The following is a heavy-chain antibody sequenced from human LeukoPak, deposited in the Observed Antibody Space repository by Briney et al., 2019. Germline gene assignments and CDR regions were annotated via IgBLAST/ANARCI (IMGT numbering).Heavy chain of an antibody. J-gene: IGHJ5*02. D-gene: IGHD6-13*01. V-gene: IGHV1-18*01. CDR1: GYTFTSYG. CDR3: AREGGIAAAGPGRFDP. Sequence: ASVKVSCKASGYTFTSYGISWVRQAPGQGLEWMGWISAYNGNTNYAQKLQGRVTMTADTSTSTAYMELRSLRSDDTAVYYCAREGGIAAAGPGRFDPWGQGTLVTVSS. CDR2: ISAYNGNT.